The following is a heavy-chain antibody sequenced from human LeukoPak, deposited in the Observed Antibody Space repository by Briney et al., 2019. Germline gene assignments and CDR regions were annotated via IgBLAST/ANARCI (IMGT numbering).Heavy chain of an antibody. CDR2: IYSGGST. Sequence: GGSLRLSCAASGFTVSSNYMSWVRQAPGKGLEWVSVIYSGGSTYYADSVKGRFTISRDNSKNTLYLEMNSLRAEDTAVYYCAKAGRRNYDSSGYLDNWGQGTLVTVSS. J-gene: IGHJ4*02. V-gene: IGHV3-66*01. CDR1: GFTVSSNY. D-gene: IGHD3-22*01. CDR3: AKAGRRNYDSSGYLDN.